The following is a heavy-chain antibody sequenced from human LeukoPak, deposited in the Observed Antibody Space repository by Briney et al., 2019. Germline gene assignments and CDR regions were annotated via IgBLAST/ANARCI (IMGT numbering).Heavy chain of an antibody. CDR1: GFTFDDYA. V-gene: IGHV3-9*01. CDR2: ISWNSGTL. J-gene: IGHJ4*02. Sequence: GRSLRLSCAASGFTFDDYAMHWVRQVPGKGLEWVSSISWNSGTLVYADSVKGRFTISRDNAKNSLYLQMNSLRAEDTALYYCAKDILALPGLFDYWGQGTLVTVSS. D-gene: IGHD6-19*01. CDR3: AKDILALPGLFDY.